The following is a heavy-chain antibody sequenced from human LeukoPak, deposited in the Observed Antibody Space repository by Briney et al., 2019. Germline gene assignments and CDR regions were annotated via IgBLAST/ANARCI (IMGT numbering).Heavy chain of an antibody. J-gene: IGHJ6*02. CDR3: ARTGWIAAAGNPTSYYYYYGMDV. CDR1: GFTFSSYS. CDR2: ISSSSSYI. V-gene: IGHV3-21*01. Sequence: PGGSLRLSCAASGFTFSSYSMNWVRQAPGKGLEWVSSISSSSSYIYYADSVKGRFTISRDNAKNSLYLQMNSLRAEDTAVYYCARTGWIAAAGNPTSYYYYYGMDVWGQGTTVTVPS. D-gene: IGHD6-13*01.